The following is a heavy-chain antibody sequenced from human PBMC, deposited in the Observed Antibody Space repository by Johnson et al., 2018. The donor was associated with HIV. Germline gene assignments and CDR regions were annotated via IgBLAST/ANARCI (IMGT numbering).Heavy chain of an antibody. V-gene: IGHV3-15*01. CDR3: TKLVGYCSGGGCYTPGDI. J-gene: IGHJ3*02. CDR1: GFTFTNAW. CDR2: LKSKTDGGTT. Sequence: EVQLVESGGGLVKPGGSLRLSCAASGFTFTNAWMNWVRQAPGKGLEWVGRLKSKTDGGTTDYAAPVKGRFTISRDDSQNTAYLQMNRLKTEDTAVYYCTKLVGYCSGGGCYTPGDIWGQGTMGTVSS. D-gene: IGHD2-15*01.